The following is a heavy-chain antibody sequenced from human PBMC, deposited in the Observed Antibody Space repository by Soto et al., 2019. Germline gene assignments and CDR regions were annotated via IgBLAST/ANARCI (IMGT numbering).Heavy chain of an antibody. J-gene: IGHJ5*02. CDR3: ARVGRSKGMVNWFDP. CDR2: ISAYNGNT. D-gene: IGHD3-10*01. V-gene: IGHV1-18*04. CDR1: GYTFTSYG. Sequence: QVQLVQSGAKVKKPGASVKVSCKASGYTFTSYGISWVRQAPGQGLEWMGWISAYNGNTNYAQKLQGRVTMTTDTSTSTAYMELRSLRSDDTAVYYRARVGRSKGMVNWFDPWGQGTLVTVSS.